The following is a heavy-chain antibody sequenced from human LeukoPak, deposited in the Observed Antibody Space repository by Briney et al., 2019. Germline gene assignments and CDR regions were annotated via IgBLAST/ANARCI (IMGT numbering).Heavy chain of an antibody. CDR3: ARGTPPTVTASYFDY. CDR2: INHSGST. CDR1: GGSFSGYY. V-gene: IGHV4-34*01. J-gene: IGHJ4*02. Sequence: SETLSLTCAVYGGSFSGYYWSWIRQPPGKGLEWIGEINHSGSTNYNPSLKSRVTISVDTSKNQFSLKLSSVTAADTAVYYCARGTPPTVTASYFDYWGQGTLVTVSS. D-gene: IGHD2-21*02.